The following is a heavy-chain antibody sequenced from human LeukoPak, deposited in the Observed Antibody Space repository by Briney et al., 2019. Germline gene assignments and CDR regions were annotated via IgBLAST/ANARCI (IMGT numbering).Heavy chain of an antibody. Sequence: PGGSLRLSCAASGFTFSSYAMSWVRQAPGKGLEWVSAISGSGGSTYYADSVKGRFTISRDNSKNTLYPQMNSLRAEDTAVYYCAKGRDFGVVIESYMDVWGKGTTVTVSS. D-gene: IGHD3-3*01. CDR2: ISGSGGST. CDR1: GFTFSSYA. V-gene: IGHV3-23*01. J-gene: IGHJ6*03. CDR3: AKGRDFGVVIESYMDV.